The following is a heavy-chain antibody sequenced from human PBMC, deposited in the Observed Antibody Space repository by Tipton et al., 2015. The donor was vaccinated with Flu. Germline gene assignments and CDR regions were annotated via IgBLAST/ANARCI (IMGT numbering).Heavy chain of an antibody. CDR2: IFHSGNT. V-gene: IGHV4-39*07. CDR1: GDSIRSANYY. D-gene: IGHD4-11*01. J-gene: IGHJ5*01. Sequence: TLSLTCTVSGDSIRSANYYWGWVRQPPGKGLEWIGNIFHSGNTYRNPSLKSRVTISVDTSKNQFSLKLTSVTAADTAVYYCARRDYSNDVSEPKNWFDSWGQGSLVTVSS. CDR3: ARRDYSNDVSEPKNWFDS.